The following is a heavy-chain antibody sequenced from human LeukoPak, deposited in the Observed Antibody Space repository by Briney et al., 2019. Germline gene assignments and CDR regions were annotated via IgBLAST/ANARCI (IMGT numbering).Heavy chain of an antibody. J-gene: IGHJ4*02. V-gene: IGHV4-39*01. D-gene: IGHD4-11*01. CDR1: GGSIGSSSYY. CDR2: IYHSGST. Sequence: SETLSLTCTVSGGSIGSSSYYWGWIRQPPGKGLEWIGSIYHSGSTYYNPSLKSRVTISVDTSKNQFSLKLSSVTAADTAVYYCARHFDYSNYALFDYWGQGTLVTVSS. CDR3: ARHFDYSNYALFDY.